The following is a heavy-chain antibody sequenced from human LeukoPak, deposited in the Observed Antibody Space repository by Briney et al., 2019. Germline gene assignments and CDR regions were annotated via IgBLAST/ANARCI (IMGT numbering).Heavy chain of an antibody. CDR2: IYYSGST. CDR3: ASIHWVGATSLHGNWFDP. D-gene: IGHD1-26*01. J-gene: IGHJ5*02. Sequence: SETLSLTCTVSGGSISSSSYYWGWIRQPPGKGLEWIGSIYYSGSTYYNPSLKSRVTISVDTSKNQFSLKLSSVTAADTAVYYCASIHWVGATSLHGNWFDPWGQGTLVTVSS. CDR1: GGSISSSSYY. V-gene: IGHV4-39*01.